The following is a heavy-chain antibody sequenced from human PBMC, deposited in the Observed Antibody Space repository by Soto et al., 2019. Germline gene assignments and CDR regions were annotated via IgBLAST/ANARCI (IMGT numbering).Heavy chain of an antibody. CDR3: ARYVNPYDTAVWFDP. V-gene: IGHV4-59*01. J-gene: IGHJ5*02. CDR2: KYYSGTT. CDR1: GGSTRNYF. Sequence: QVQLQESGPGLVKPSETLSLTCTVSGGSTRNYFWSWIRQPPGKGLEWNGCKYYSGTTNYNSSLKSRVTISLATSKNQFPFRLRSVTAADTAVYYCARYVNPYDTAVWFDPWGQGTLVTVSS. D-gene: IGHD3-9*01.